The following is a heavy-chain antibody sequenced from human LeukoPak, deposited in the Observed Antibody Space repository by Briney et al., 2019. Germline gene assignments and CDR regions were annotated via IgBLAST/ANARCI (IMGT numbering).Heavy chain of an antibody. D-gene: IGHD2-2*01. CDR3: ARANPLHCSSTSCLFDY. Sequence: ASVKVSCKASGYNFTDYYMHWVRQAPGQGLEWVGWINPNNGGTYSTQKFQGWVTMTRDTSISTAYMELSRLTSDDTAVYYCARANPLHCSSTSCLFDYWGQGSLVTVSS. J-gene: IGHJ4*02. CDR1: GYNFTDYY. CDR2: INPNNGGT. V-gene: IGHV1-2*04.